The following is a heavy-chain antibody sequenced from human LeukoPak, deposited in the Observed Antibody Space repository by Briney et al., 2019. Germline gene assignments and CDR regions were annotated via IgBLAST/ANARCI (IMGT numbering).Heavy chain of an antibody. CDR1: GFTVSNNY. J-gene: IGHJ4*02. V-gene: IGHV3-66*01. CDR3: ARVSGGNYDY. CDR2: IYSGGST. Sequence: GGSLRLSCAASGFTVSNNYMSWVRQAPGEGLEWVSIIYSGGSTYYADPVKGRFTISRDNSKNTVYLQMNRLRAEDTAVYHCARVSGGNYDYWGQGTLVTVSS. D-gene: IGHD6-19*01.